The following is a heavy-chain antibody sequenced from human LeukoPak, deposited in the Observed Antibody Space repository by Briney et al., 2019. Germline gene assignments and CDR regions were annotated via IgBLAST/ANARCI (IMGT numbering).Heavy chain of an antibody. D-gene: IGHD1-26*01. CDR2: ISGSGGST. V-gene: IGHV3-23*01. CDR1: GFTFSRDA. Sequence: GGSLRLSCAAPGFTFSRDAMSWVRQAPGKGLEWVSGISGSGGSTYYADSVKGRVTISRDNSKNTLYLQMTSLRAEDTAVYYCAKDQWWEPTHWGQGTLVTVSS. J-gene: IGHJ4*02. CDR3: AKDQWWEPTH.